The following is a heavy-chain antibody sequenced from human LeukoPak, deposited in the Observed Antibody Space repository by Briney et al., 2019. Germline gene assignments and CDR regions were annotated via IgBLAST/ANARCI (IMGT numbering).Heavy chain of an antibody. D-gene: IGHD3-16*01. CDR3: ARGADTGSYGSLVYFDY. J-gene: IGHJ4*02. CDR1: GYTFTGYY. Sequence: ASVKVSFKASGYTFTGYYMHWVRQAPGQGLEWMGLISAYSGNTNFAQKLQGRVTMTTDTSTSTAYMELRSLRSDDTAVYFCARGADTGSYGSLVYFDYWGQGTLVTVSS. V-gene: IGHV1-18*04. CDR2: ISAYSGNT.